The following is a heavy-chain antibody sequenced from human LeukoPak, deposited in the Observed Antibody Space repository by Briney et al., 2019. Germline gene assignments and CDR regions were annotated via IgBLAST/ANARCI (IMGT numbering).Heavy chain of an antibody. CDR2: INWNGGST. CDR3: AKDYSKTSYYGSGTYYRPNWFDP. CDR1: GFTFDDYG. J-gene: IGHJ5*02. Sequence: PGGSLRLSCAASGFTFDDYGLSWVRQAPGKGLEWVSTINWNGGSTGYADSVKGRFTISRDNAKNSLYLQMNSLRAEDTAVYYCAKDYSKTSYYGSGTYYRPNWFDPWGQGTLVTVSS. V-gene: IGHV3-20*04. D-gene: IGHD3-10*01.